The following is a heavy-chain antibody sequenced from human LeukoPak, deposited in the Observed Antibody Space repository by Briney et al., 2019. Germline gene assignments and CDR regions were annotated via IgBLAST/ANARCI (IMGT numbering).Heavy chain of an antibody. Sequence: GGSLRLSCAASGFTFSSYAMSWVRQAPGKGLEWVSAISGSGGSTYYADSVKGRFTISRDNSKNTLYLQMNSLRAEDTAVYYCAKVGSSGSTVTPFDYWGQGTLVTVSS. CDR3: AKVGSSGSTVTPFDY. CDR1: GFTFSSYA. CDR2: ISGSGGST. V-gene: IGHV3-23*01. J-gene: IGHJ4*02. D-gene: IGHD6-19*01.